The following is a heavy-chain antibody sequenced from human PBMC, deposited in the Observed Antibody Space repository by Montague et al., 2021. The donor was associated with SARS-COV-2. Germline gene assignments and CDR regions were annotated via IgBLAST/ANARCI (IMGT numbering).Heavy chain of an antibody. CDR2: IRSKPFAGTK. V-gene: IGHV3-49*03. CDR3: TRESRPPSWALGDYYGVDV. J-gene: IGHJ6*02. CDR1: GFTFADYP. D-gene: IGHD3-16*01. Sequence: SLRLSCAASGFTFADYPVSWFRQAPGKGLEWVGRIRSKPFAGTKEYAASVKGRFTISRDDFYSIAYLQMDRLETEDTAVYHCTRESRPPSWALGDYYGVDVWGQGTTVTVSS.